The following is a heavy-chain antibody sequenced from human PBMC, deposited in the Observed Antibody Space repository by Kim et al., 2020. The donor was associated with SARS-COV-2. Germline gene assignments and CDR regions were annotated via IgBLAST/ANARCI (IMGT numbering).Heavy chain of an antibody. V-gene: IGHV1-69*13. J-gene: IGHJ6*02. CDR2: IIPIFGTA. D-gene: IGHD4-4*01. Sequence: SVKVSCKASGGTFSSYAISWVRQAPGQGLEWMGGIIPIFGTANYAQKFQGRVTITADESTSTAYMELSSLRSEDTAVYYCARRDYSNYERYYYYGMDVWGQGTTVTVSS. CDR3: ARRDYSNYERYYYYGMDV. CDR1: GGTFSSYA.